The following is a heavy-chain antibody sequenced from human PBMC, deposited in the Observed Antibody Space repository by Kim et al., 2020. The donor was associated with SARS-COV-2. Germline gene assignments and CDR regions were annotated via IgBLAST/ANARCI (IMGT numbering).Heavy chain of an antibody. CDR3: ARDYTAGIDYYYYYGMDV. CDR1: GYSISSGYY. V-gene: IGHV4-38-2*02. J-gene: IGHJ6*02. D-gene: IGHD6-19*01. CDR2: IYHSGST. Sequence: SETLSLTCTVSGYSISSGYYWGWIRQPPGKGLEWIGSIYHSGSTYYNPSLKSRVTISVDTSKNQFSLKLSSVTAADTAVYYCARDYTAGIDYYYYYGMDVWGQGTTVTVSS.